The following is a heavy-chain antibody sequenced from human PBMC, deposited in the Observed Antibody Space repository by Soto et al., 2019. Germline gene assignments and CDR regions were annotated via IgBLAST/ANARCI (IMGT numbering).Heavy chain of an antibody. CDR1: GGTFKTES. CDR3: ARGHEYGGNADAFDI. D-gene: IGHD4-17*01. Sequence: QVRLVQSGAEVKKPGSSVKVSCKYSGGTFKTESINWLRQAPGQGLEWMGNILPTFGTADYAPKFQGRVTSSADQATTTAYMDSGSLTSQDTAFYFCARGHEYGGNADAFDIWGQRTVVTVSS. CDR2: ILPTFGTA. V-gene: IGHV1-69*13. J-gene: IGHJ3*02.